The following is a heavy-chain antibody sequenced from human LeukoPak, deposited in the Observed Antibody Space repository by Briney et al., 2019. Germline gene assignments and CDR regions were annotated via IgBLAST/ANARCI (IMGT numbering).Heavy chain of an antibody. J-gene: IGHJ4*02. D-gene: IGHD1-26*01. CDR3: ARDPSNSGSSWLYFDS. Sequence: GGSLRLSCAASGFTFSSYALHWVRQAPGKGLEWVAIISSDGNNKYYADSVKGRFTISRDNSKNTLHLQMNSLSAEDTAVYYCARDPSNSGSSWLYFDSWGQGTLVTVSS. CDR2: ISSDGNNK. V-gene: IGHV3-30-3*01. CDR1: GFTFSSYA.